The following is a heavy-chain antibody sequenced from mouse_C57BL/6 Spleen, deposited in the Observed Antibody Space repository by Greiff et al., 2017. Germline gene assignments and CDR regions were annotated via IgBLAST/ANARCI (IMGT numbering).Heavy chain of an antibody. CDR2: IDPEDGDT. J-gene: IGHJ3*01. CDR3: TTDYGSSPAWFAY. V-gene: IGHV14-1*01. Sequence: EVQVVESGAELVRPGASVKLSCTASGFNIKDYYMHWVKQRPEQGLEWIGRIDPEDGDTEYAPKFQGKATMTADTSSNTAYLQLSSLTSEDTAVYYCTTDYGSSPAWFAYWGQGTLVTVSA. CDR1: GFNIKDYY. D-gene: IGHD1-1*01.